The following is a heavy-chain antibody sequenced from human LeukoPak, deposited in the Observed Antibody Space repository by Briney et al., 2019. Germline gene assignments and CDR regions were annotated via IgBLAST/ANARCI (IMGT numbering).Heavy chain of an antibody. CDR1: GFTFGRYW. CDR2: VSSDGRDT. J-gene: IGHJ5*02. Sequence: GGSLRLSCVASGFTFGRYWMHWVRQAPGKGLVWVSRVSSDGRDTYYAESVKGRFSISRENAKNTLHLQMNSLRGEDTAVYYCARGAPDGSGNYRFDPWGQGTLVTVSS. CDR3: ARGAPDGSGNYRFDP. D-gene: IGHD3-10*01. V-gene: IGHV3-74*01.